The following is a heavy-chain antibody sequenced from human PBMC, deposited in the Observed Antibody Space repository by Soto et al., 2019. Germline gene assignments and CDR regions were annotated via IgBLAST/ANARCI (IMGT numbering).Heavy chain of an antibody. Sequence: TGGSLRLSCAASGFTFSSYGMHWVRQAPGKGLEWVAVISYDGSNKYYADSVKGRFTISRDNSKNTLYLQMNSLRAEDTAVYYCAKEMSNYGYYYMDVWGKGTTVTVSS. D-gene: IGHD6-6*01. J-gene: IGHJ6*03. CDR2: ISYDGSNK. V-gene: IGHV3-30*18. CDR1: GFTFSSYG. CDR3: AKEMSNYGYYYMDV.